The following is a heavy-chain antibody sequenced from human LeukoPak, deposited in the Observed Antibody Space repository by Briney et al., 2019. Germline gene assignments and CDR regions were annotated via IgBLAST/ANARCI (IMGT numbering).Heavy chain of an antibody. V-gene: IGHV3-21*01. Sequence: GGSLRLSCAASGFTFSSYSMNWVRQAPGKGLEWVSSISSSSSYIYYADSVKGRFTISRDNAKNSLYLQMNSLRAEDTAVYYCARELLVGATLNYYYYYYMDVWGKGTTVTISS. CDR1: GFTFSSYS. CDR3: ARELLVGATLNYYYYYYMDV. CDR2: ISSSSSYI. J-gene: IGHJ6*03. D-gene: IGHD1-26*01.